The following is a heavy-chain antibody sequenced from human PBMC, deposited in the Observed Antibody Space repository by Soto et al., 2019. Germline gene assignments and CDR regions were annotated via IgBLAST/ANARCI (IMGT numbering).Heavy chain of an antibody. J-gene: IGHJ3*02. Sequence: GGSLRLSCAASGFTFSSYAMSRVRQAPGKGLEWVSAISGSGGSTYYADSVKGRFTISRDNSKNTLYLQMNSLRAEDTAVYYCSKDRYYYDSSGYPSALDAFDIWGQGTMVTVSS. CDR1: GFTFSSYA. V-gene: IGHV3-23*01. D-gene: IGHD3-22*01. CDR2: ISGSGGST. CDR3: SKDRYYYDSSGYPSALDAFDI.